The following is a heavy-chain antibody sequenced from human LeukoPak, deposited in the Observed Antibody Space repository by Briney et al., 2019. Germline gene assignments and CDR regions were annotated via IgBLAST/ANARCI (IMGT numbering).Heavy chain of an antibody. CDR2: IYTDGST. Sequence: QPGGSLRLSCATSGFTFSNYEMNWVRQAPGKGLEWVSIIYTDGSTYYADSVKGRFTISRDNSKSTLYLQMNSLRAEDTAVYYCGRSTAWYAFDYWGQGTLVTDSS. J-gene: IGHJ4*02. V-gene: IGHV3-53*01. CDR3: GRSTAWYAFDY. CDR1: GFTFSNYE. D-gene: IGHD6-19*01.